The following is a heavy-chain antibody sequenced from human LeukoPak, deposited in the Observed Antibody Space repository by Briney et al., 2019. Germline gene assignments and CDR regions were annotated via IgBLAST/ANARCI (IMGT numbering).Heavy chain of an antibody. J-gene: IGHJ3*02. CDR2: IYPGVSET. CDR1: GYSFTSYW. Sequence: GESPKISCKGSGYSFTSYWIGWVRQMPGKGLEWMGIIYPGVSETRYSPSFQGQVTISADKSISTAYLQWSSLKASDTAMYYCAGAIVGAATAFDIWGQGTMVTVSS. CDR3: AGAIVGAATAFDI. V-gene: IGHV5-51*01. D-gene: IGHD1-26*01.